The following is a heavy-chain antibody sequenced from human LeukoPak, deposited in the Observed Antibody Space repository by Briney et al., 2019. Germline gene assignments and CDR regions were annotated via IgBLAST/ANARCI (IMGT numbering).Heavy chain of an antibody. V-gene: IGHV1-69*13. CDR2: IIPIFGTA. Sequence: AASVKVSCKASGGTFSSYAISWVRQAPGQGLEWMGGIIPIFGTANYAQKFQGRVTITADESTSTAYMELSSLRSEDTAVYYCASNPLRGIVVVTAYYFDYWGQGTLVTVSS. D-gene: IGHD2-21*02. CDR3: ASNPLRGIVVVTAYYFDY. J-gene: IGHJ4*02. CDR1: GGTFSSYA.